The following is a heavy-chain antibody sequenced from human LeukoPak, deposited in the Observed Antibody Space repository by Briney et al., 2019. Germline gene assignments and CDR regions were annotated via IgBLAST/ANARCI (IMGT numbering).Heavy chain of an antibody. CDR1: GFTFDDYA. CDR3: AKDTKAGYSHLIDS. J-gene: IGHJ4*02. V-gene: IGHV3-9*01. CDR2: ISWNSSSI. Sequence: GGSLTLSSAASGFTFDDYAIHWVRQAPGKGLEWVSGISWNSSSIGYADSVKDRFTISRDNAKSSLYLQMNSLRAEDTALYYCAKDTKAGYSHLIDSWGQGTLVTVSS. D-gene: IGHD3-9*01.